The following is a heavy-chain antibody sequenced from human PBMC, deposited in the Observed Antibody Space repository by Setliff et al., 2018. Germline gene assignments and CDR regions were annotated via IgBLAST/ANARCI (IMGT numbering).Heavy chain of an antibody. V-gene: IGHV1-69*11. D-gene: IGHD2-2*01. CDR1: GGAFSNYG. Sequence: SVKVSCKVSGGAFSNYGLSWVRQAPGQGLLWMGRIIPILETTNYAQNFQGRVSITADESTRTAYMELSGLTFEDTAVYYCARLVRYCTRTSCQRTPGAEYWGQGTLVTVSS. J-gene: IGHJ4*02. CDR2: IIPILETT. CDR3: ARLVRYCTRTSCQRTPGAEY.